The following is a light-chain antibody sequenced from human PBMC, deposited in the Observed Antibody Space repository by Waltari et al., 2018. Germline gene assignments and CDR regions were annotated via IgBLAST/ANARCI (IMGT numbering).Light chain of an antibody. V-gene: IGKV3-11*01. CDR3: QQRSNWPELT. CDR1: QSVGTS. CDR2: DAS. Sequence: EIVLTQSPATLSLSQGDRATLSCRASQSVGTSLAWYQQKPRQAPSLLIYDASNRATGIPARFSGVGSGTDFTVTISSLEPEEFAVYYCQQRSNWPELTFGGGTKVQIK. J-gene: IGKJ4*01.